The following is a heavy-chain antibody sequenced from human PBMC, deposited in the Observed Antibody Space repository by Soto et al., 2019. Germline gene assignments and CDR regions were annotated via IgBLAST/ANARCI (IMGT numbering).Heavy chain of an antibody. D-gene: IGHD2-2*01. Sequence: GGSLILSCASSCFSFSSYVLQWVRQAPGKGLEWVAVIWYDGSNKYYADSVKGRFTISRDNSKNTLYLQMNSLRAEDTAVYYCARAQNDQAVPAAPFDHWGEGT. V-gene: IGHV3-33*01. CDR1: CFSFSSYV. CDR3: ARAQNDQAVPAAPFDH. J-gene: IGHJ4*02. CDR2: IWYDGSNK.